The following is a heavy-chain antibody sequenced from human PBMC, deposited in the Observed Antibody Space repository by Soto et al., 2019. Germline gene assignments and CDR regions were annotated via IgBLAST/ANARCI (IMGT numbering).Heavy chain of an antibody. Sequence: PGGSLRLSCAASGFTFSSYGMHWVRQAPGKGLEWVAVIWYDGSNKYYADSVKGRFTISRDISKNTLYLQMNSLRAEDTAVYYCARDHKARYSTPSYPYWGQGTLVTVSS. J-gene: IGHJ4*02. CDR2: IWYDGSNK. D-gene: IGHD2-15*01. CDR3: ARDHKARYSTPSYPY. V-gene: IGHV3-33*01. CDR1: GFTFSSYG.